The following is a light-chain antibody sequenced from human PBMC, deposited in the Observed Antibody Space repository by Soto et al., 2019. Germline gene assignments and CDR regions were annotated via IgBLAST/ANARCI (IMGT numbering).Light chain of an antibody. CDR3: QQRSNWPPRLT. CDR2: DAS. CDR1: RSVTSY. V-gene: IGKV3-11*01. J-gene: IGKJ4*01. Sequence: EIVLTQSPATLSLSQGERAPLSCRASRSVTSYLAWYQQKPGQAPRLLIYDASNRATGIPARFSGSGSGTDFTLTISSLEPEDFAVYYCQQRSNWPPRLTFGGGTKVAIK.